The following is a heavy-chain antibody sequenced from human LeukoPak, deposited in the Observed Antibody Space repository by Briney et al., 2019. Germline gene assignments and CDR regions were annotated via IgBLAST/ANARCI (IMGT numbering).Heavy chain of an antibody. Sequence: GGSLRLSCAASGFTFSSYAMNWVRQAPGKGLQWVSGISGRGGSTYYADSVKGRFTISRDNSKNTLYLQMNSLRVEDTAVYYCAKQYDFWSGPDYWGQGTLVTVSS. CDR2: ISGRGGST. V-gene: IGHV3-23*01. J-gene: IGHJ4*02. CDR1: GFTFSSYA. D-gene: IGHD3-3*01. CDR3: AKQYDFWSGPDY.